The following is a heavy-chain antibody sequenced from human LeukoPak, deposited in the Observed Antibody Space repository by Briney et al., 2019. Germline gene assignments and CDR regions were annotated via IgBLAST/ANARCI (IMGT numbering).Heavy chain of an antibody. CDR3: ARVPYGRYFFDY. V-gene: IGHV3-48*02. CDR2: ISSSSSTI. CDR1: GSTFSSYS. Sequence: GGSLRLSCAASGSTFSSYSMNWVRQAPGKGLEWVSYISSSSSTIYYADSVKGRFTISRDNAKNSLYLHVNSLRDEDAAVYYCARVPYGRYFFDYWGQGTLVTVSS. D-gene: IGHD4-17*01. J-gene: IGHJ4*02.